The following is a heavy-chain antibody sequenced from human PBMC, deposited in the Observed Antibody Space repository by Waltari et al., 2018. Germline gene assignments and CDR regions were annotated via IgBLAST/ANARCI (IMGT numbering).Heavy chain of an antibody. Sequence: QLNLVESGGSVVQPGTSLSLSSAAAGYSVSTNGMFWVRQSPGKGLEWVALIWYDGTKANYEDSVKGRFTISKDNSKNTLFLQMNSLRDGDTAVYFCARDLSFGSLDYGGQGTLVTVSS. CDR1: GYSVSTNG. CDR2: IWYDGTKA. D-gene: IGHD3-10*01. V-gene: IGHV3-33*07. CDR3: ARDLSFGSLDY. J-gene: IGHJ4*02.